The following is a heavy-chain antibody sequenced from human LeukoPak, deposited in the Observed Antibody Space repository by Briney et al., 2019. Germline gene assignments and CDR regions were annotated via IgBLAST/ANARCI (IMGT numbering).Heavy chain of an antibody. J-gene: IGHJ4*02. D-gene: IGHD3-22*01. Sequence: GGSLRLSCAASGFTFSSYGMHWVRQAPGKGLEWVALISYDGSNKYYADSVKGRFTISRDNSKNTLYLQMNSLRAEDTAVYYCAKVPYYYDSSGSYYFDYWGQGTLVTVSS. CDR1: GFTFSSYG. CDR3: AKVPYYYDSSGSYYFDY. V-gene: IGHV3-30*18. CDR2: ISYDGSNK.